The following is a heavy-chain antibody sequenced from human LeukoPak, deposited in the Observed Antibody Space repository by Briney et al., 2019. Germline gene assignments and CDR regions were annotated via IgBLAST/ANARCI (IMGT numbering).Heavy chain of an antibody. CDR1: GFPLSSYW. CDR3: ATSLGPLTEY. Sequence: XXSLRLSCAASGFPLSSYWMHWVRQTAGKGLVWVSRINSGGSGTSYADSVEGRFTISRDNAKNILYLQMNSLRAEDTALYYCATSLGPLTEYWGQGTLVTVSS. J-gene: IGHJ4*02. V-gene: IGHV3-74*01. D-gene: IGHD7-27*01. CDR2: INSGGSGT.